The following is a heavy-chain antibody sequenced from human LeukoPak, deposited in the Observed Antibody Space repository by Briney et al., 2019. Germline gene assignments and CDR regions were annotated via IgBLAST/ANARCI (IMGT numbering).Heavy chain of an antibody. Sequence: GGSLRLSCAASGFTFRSYVMHWVRQAPGKGPEWVAVILYDGSNKYHADSVKGRFTISRDNSKNMLYLQMNSLRAEDTAVYYCARGMVRGVYYYYYGMDVWGQGTTVTVSS. CDR1: GFTFRSYV. J-gene: IGHJ6*02. D-gene: IGHD3-10*01. CDR2: ILYDGSNK. V-gene: IGHV3-30*03. CDR3: ARGMVRGVYYYYYGMDV.